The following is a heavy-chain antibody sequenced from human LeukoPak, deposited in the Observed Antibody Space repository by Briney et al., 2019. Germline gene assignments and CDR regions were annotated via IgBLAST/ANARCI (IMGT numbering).Heavy chain of an antibody. J-gene: IGHJ5*02. CDR3: ARDEARYSSGYYPNWFDR. D-gene: IGHD3-22*01. CDR1: GYTFTSYG. Sequence: ASVTVSCKASGYTFTSYGISWVRQAPGQGLEWMGWISGYNGYTHYAHNLQGRVTMTTDTSTSTAYMELRSLRSDDTAVYYCARDEARYSSGYYPNWFDRWGQGTLVTVSS. CDR2: ISGYNGYT. V-gene: IGHV1-18*01.